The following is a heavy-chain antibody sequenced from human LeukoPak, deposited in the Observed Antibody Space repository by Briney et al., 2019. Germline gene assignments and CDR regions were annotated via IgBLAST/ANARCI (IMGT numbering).Heavy chain of an antibody. CDR1: GGSFSGYY. J-gene: IGHJ6*04. CDR2: INHSGST. Sequence: PSETLSHTCAVYGGSFSGYYWSWIRQPPGKGLEWIGEINHSGSTNYNPSLKSRVTISVDTSKNQFSLKLSSVTAADTAVYYCARCSILGSPPADVWGKGTTVTVSS. V-gene: IGHV4-34*01. CDR3: ARCSILGSPPADV. D-gene: IGHD3-16*01.